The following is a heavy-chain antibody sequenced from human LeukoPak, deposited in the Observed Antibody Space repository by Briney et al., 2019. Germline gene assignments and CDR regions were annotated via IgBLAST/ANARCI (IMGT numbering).Heavy chain of an antibody. V-gene: IGHV4-31*11. CDR2: IYYSGST. CDR1: GRSFSGYY. D-gene: IGHD5-18*01. CDR3: ATALRAGYSYGYLDY. J-gene: IGHJ4*02. Sequence: SETLSLTCAVYGRSFSGYYWSWLRQHPGKGLEWIGYIYYSGSTYYNPSLKSRVTISVDTSKNQFSLKLSSVTAADTAVYYCATALRAGYSYGYLDYWGQGTLVTVSS.